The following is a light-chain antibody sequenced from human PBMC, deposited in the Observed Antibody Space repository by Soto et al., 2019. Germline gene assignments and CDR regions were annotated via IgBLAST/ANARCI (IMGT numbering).Light chain of an antibody. CDR2: GAS. V-gene: IGKV3D-15*01. CDR1: QSVSSN. Sequence: EIVMTQSPATLSVSPGERATLSCRASQSVSSNLAWYQQKPGQAPRLLIYGASTRATGIPARFSGSGSGTEFTLTIRSLQSEDFAAYYCQQYNNWPRTFGQGTKVDIK. J-gene: IGKJ1*01. CDR3: QQYNNWPRT.